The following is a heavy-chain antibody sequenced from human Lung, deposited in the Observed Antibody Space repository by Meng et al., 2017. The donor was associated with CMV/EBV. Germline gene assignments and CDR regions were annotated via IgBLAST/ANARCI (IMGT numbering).Heavy chain of an antibody. J-gene: IGHJ4*02. CDR2: INDDGSST. CDR1: GFTFSKSW. D-gene: IGHD3-3*01. V-gene: IGHV3-74*01. Sequence: GGSLLSCAASGFTFSKSWIHWVRQAPGKGLVWVSRINDDGSSTTYADSVKGRFTVSRDNAKDTLYLQMSSLRAEDTAVYYCATETFHDFGSGYVPFDYWGQGTLVTVSS. CDR3: ATETFHDFGSGYVPFDY.